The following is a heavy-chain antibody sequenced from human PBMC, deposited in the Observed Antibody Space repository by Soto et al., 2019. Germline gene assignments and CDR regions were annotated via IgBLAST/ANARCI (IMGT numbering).Heavy chain of an antibody. CDR3: TKDGSVLVVAAAGLDY. CDR2: ISYDGSNK. Sequence: QVQLVESGGGVVHPGRSLRLSCAASGFTFSSYGIHWVRQAPGKGLEWVAVISYDGSNKYYADSVKGRFTISRDNSKNSLYLQMKRLRPEESAVYYCTKDGSVLVVAAAGLDYWGQGTLVTVSS. D-gene: IGHD2-15*01. J-gene: IGHJ4*02. V-gene: IGHV3-30*18. CDR1: GFTFSSYG.